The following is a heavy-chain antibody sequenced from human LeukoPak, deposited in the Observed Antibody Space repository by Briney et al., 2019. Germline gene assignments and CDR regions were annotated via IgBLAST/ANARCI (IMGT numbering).Heavy chain of an antibody. D-gene: IGHD2-15*01. CDR3: ARDRGYCSGGSCNYFDY. CDR2: ISYDGSNK. J-gene: IGHJ4*02. CDR1: GFTFSSYA. V-gene: IGHV3-30-3*01. Sequence: PGGSLRLSCAASGFTFSSYAMHWVRQAPGKGLEWVAVISYDGSNKYYADSVKGRFTISRDNSKNTLYLQMNSLRAEDTAVCYCARDRGYCSGGSCNYFDYWGQGTLVTVSS.